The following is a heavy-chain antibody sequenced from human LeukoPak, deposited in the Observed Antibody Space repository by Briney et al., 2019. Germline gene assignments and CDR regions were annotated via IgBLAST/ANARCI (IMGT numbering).Heavy chain of an antibody. CDR2: ISGSGGST. CDR1: GFTFSSYA. V-gene: IGHV3-23*01. CDR3: AKPVAGTRGAFDI. J-gene: IGHJ3*02. D-gene: IGHD6-19*01. Sequence: GGSLRLSCAASGFTFSSYAMSWVRQAPGKGLEWVSAISGSGGSTYYADSVKGRFTISRDNSKNTLCLQMNSLRAEDTAVYYCAKPVAGTRGAFDIWGQGTMVTVSS.